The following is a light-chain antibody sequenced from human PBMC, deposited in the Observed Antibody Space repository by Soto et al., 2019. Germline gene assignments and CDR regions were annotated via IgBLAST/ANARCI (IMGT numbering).Light chain of an antibody. CDR3: QQYGSSRT. CDR2: GAS. CDR1: QSVSSNY. V-gene: IGKV3-20*01. Sequence: EIVLTQSPGTLSLSPGERATLSCRASQSVSSNYLAWYQQKPGQAPRLLIYGASSRATGIPDRFSGSGSGTDFTLTIRRLEPEDVAVYYCQQYGSSRTFGHGPKVEIK. J-gene: IGKJ1*01.